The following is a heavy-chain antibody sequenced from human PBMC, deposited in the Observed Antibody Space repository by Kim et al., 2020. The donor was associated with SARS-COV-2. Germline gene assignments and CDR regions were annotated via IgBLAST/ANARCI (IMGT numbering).Heavy chain of an antibody. CDR3: ARGFKYQRPMVVAATRRNWFDP. J-gene: IGHJ5*02. Sequence: SETLSLTCAVYGGSFSGYYWSWIRQPPGKGLEWIGEINHSGSTNYNPSLKSRVTISVDTSKNQFSLKLSSVTAADTAVYYCARGFKYQRPMVVAATRRNWFDPWGQGTLVTVSS. CDR1: GGSFSGYY. D-gene: IGHD2-15*01. V-gene: IGHV4-34*01. CDR2: INHSGST.